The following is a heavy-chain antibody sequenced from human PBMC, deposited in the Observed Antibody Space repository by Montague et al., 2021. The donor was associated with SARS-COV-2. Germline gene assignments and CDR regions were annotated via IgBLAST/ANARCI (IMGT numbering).Heavy chain of an antibody. CDR2: IDYRNST. D-gene: IGHD6-13*01. J-gene: IGHJ6*01. Sequence: SETLSLTCNVSGVAVLRRRSDEHTSQLPSRTELVCSLMIDYRNSTHYDPSLKSRVTISVDTSKNQFSLKLSSVTAADTAVYYCARVGRQQLVRLSGMDVWGQGTTVTVSS. CDR3: ARVGRQQLVRLSGMDV. V-gene: IGHV4-39*07. CDR1: GVAVLRRRSD.